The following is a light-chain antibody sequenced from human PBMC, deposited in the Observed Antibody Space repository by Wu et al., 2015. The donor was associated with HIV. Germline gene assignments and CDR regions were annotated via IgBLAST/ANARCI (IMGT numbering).Light chain of an antibody. V-gene: IGKV3-11*01. CDR2: DAS. CDR1: ESVGGY. CDR3: QQRSNWLFT. Sequence: EIVLTQSPATLSLSPGERATLSCRASESVGGYLAWYQQKPGQAPRLLIYDASNRATGIPARFGGSGSETEFTLTISSLEPEDSAVYYCQQRSNWLFTFGQGTRLEIK. J-gene: IGKJ5*01.